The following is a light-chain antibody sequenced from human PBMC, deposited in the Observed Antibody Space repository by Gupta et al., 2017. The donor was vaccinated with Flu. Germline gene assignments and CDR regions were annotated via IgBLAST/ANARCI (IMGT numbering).Light chain of an antibody. CDR2: VAS. CDR1: QAVSSK. Sequence: EIVITQSSATLSVSPGERATLSCRASQAVSSKLAWYQQKPGQAPRLLIYVASTRATGIPARFSGSGSGTEFTLTISSLQSEDFAVYYCQQYDTWPYTFGQGTKVEIK. J-gene: IGKJ2*01. V-gene: IGKV3-15*01. CDR3: QQYDTWPYT.